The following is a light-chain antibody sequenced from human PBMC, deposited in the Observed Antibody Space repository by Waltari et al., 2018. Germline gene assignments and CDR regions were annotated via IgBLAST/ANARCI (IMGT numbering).Light chain of an antibody. CDR1: QSVTRA. Sequence: EIVLTQSPGTLFLSPGESATLSCRTSQSVTRALAWYPQKPGQAPRLLIYDASNRATGIPDRFSGSGSGTDFSLTISSLEPEDFAGYYCQHYLRLPVTFGQGTKVEVK. CDR2: DAS. CDR3: QHYLRLPVT. J-gene: IGKJ1*01. V-gene: IGKV3-20*01.